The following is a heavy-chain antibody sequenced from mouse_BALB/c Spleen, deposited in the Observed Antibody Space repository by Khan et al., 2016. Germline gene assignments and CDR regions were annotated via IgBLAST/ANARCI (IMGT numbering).Heavy chain of an antibody. Sequence: VQLKESGPELVKPGASVKISCKASGYSFIGYFMNWVMQSHGKSLEWIGRINPYNGDTFYNQKFKGKATLTVDTSSSTAHMELRSLASEDSVVYYCARDYGSPRGAMDYWGQGTSVTVSS. CDR3: ARDYGSPRGAMDY. D-gene: IGHD1-1*01. J-gene: IGHJ4*01. CDR1: GYSFIGYF. V-gene: IGHV1-20*02. CDR2: INPYNGDT.